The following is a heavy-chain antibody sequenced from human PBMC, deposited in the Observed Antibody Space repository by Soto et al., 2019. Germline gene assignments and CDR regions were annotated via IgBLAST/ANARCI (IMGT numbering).Heavy chain of an antibody. D-gene: IGHD3-3*01. CDR3: ARVRTIFGVVTYFDY. V-gene: IGHV4-30-2*01. J-gene: IGHJ4*02. CDR2: IYHSGST. Sequence: PSETLSLTCAVSGGSISSGGYSWSWIRQPPGKGLEWIGYIYHSGSTYYNPSLKSRVTISVDRSKNQFSLKLSSVTAADTAVYYCARVRTIFGVVTYFDYWGQGTLVTVSS. CDR1: GGSISSGGYS.